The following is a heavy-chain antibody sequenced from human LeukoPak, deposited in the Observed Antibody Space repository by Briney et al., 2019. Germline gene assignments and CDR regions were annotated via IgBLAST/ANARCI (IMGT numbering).Heavy chain of an antibody. Sequence: LSLTCAVYGGSFSGYYWSWFRQAPGKGLEWLGFIRSKAYGGTIEYAASVKGRFTISRDDSKSIAYLQMNSLKTEDTAVYYCTRSSTWYCDPWGQGTLVTVSS. CDR1: GGSFSGYY. D-gene: IGHD6-13*01. CDR2: IRSKAYGGTI. CDR3: TRSSTWYCDP. V-gene: IGHV3-49*03. J-gene: IGHJ5*02.